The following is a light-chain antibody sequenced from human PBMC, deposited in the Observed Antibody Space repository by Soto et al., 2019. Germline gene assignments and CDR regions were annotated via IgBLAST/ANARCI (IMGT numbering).Light chain of an antibody. V-gene: IGLV2-14*01. CDR3: SSYTSSQPYV. J-gene: IGLJ1*01. CDR2: EVS. Sequence: QSALTQPASVSGSPGQSITISCTGTSSDVGGYNYVSWYQQHPGKAPKLMIYEVSNRPSGVSNRFSGSKSGNTASLTISGLQAEDEADYYCSSYTSSQPYVVGTGTKVTVL. CDR1: SSDVGGYNY.